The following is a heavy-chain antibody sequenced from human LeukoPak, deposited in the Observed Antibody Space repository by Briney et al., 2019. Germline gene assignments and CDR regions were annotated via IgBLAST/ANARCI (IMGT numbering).Heavy chain of an antibody. D-gene: IGHD3-3*01. Sequence: GGSLRLSCAASGFTFSSYWMHWVRQVPGKGLVWVSRINSDGSSTSYADSVKGRFTISRDNAKNTLYLQMNSLRAEDTAVYYCATNRITIFGVVTDYWGQGTLVTVSS. CDR2: INSDGSST. CDR1: GFTFSSYW. V-gene: IGHV3-74*01. J-gene: IGHJ4*02. CDR3: ATNRITIFGVVTDY.